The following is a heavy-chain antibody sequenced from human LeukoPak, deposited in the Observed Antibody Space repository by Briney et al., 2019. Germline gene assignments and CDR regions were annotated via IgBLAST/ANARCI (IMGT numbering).Heavy chain of an antibody. J-gene: IGHJ4*02. D-gene: IGHD2-21*01. Sequence: GESLKISCKGSGYSFTRYWIGWVRQMPGKGLEWMGIIYPGDSDTKYSPSFQGQVTISADRSISTAYLQWRSLKASDTAMYYCATPYSANHDFDYWGQGTLVTVSS. CDR3: ATPYSANHDFDY. V-gene: IGHV5-51*01. CDR1: GYSFTRYW. CDR2: IYPGDSDT.